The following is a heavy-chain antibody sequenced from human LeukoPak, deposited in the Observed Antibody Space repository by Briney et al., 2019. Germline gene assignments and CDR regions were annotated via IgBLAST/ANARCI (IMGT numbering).Heavy chain of an antibody. J-gene: IGHJ4*02. CDR2: ISSIGSTI. CDR3: ARARYYDSSGYYIIDY. D-gene: IGHD3-22*01. CDR1: GFTFSRFE. V-gene: IGHV3-48*03. Sequence: KTGGSVRLSCAASGFTFSRFEMNWVRQAPGKGLEWVSYISSIGSTIYYADSVKGRFTISRDNAKNSLYLQMNSLRAEDAAVYYCARARYYDSSGYYIIDYWGQGTLVTVSS.